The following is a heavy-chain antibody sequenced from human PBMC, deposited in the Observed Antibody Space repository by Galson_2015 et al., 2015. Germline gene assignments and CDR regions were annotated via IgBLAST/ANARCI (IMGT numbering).Heavy chain of an antibody. Sequence: SLRLSCAASGLTFSNAWMDWVRQAPGKGLEWVGRIKSNPSGGTTDYAAPVKGRFTISRDDSKATLYLQLNSLKIEDTAVYYCITVSVVTLWGQGALVTVSS. CDR1: GLTFSNAW. CDR2: IKSNPSGGTT. D-gene: IGHD2-15*01. CDR3: ITVSVVTL. V-gene: IGHV3-15*01. J-gene: IGHJ4*02.